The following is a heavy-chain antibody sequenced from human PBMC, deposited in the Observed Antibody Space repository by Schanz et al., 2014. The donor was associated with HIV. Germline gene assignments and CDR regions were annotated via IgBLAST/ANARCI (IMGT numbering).Heavy chain of an antibody. CDR1: GLPFSTSA. Sequence: DVQILESGGGLVQPGGSRRLSCAVSGLPFSTSAMSWVRQAPGKGLEWVSAISGSGGSTYYADSVKGRFTISRDNSKSTLYLQMNRLRAEDTAVYYCVGHGSSSSWGLGTLVTVSS. CDR3: VGHGSSSS. J-gene: IGHJ5*02. CDR2: ISGSGGST. V-gene: IGHV3-23*01. D-gene: IGHD6-6*01.